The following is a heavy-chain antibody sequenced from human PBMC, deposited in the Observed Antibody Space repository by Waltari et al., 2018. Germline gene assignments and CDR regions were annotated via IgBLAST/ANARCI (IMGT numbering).Heavy chain of an antibody. Sequence: QVQLQESGPGLVKPSQTLSLTCTVSGGSISSGSYYWSWIRQPAGKGLEWIGRIDTVGSTNYNPSLKSRVTISVDTSKNQFSLKLSSVTAADTAVYYCAREVGYCSGGSCYWENWGQGTLVTVSS. J-gene: IGHJ4*02. CDR2: IDTVGST. CDR1: GGSISSGSYY. CDR3: AREVGYCSGGSCYWEN. V-gene: IGHV4-61*02. D-gene: IGHD2-15*01.